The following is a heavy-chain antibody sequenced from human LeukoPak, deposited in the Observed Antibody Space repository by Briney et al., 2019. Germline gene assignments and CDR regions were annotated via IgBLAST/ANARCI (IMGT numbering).Heavy chain of an antibody. V-gene: IGHV3-7*01. CDR3: ARETRGSYVPGLDY. D-gene: IGHD1-26*01. CDR1: GFTFSNYW. Sequence: GGSLRLSCAASGFTFSNYWISWVRQAPGKGLEWVANIKFDGSEKYYMDSVKGRFAISRDNAKNSLTLQMNSLGAEDTAMYFCARETRGSYVPGLDYWGQGTLVTVSS. CDR2: IKFDGSEK. J-gene: IGHJ4*02.